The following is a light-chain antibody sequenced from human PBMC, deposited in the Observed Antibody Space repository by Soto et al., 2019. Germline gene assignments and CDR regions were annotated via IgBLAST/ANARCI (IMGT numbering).Light chain of an antibody. CDR3: EQAGSFPIT. V-gene: IGKV1-5*01. CDR1: QSISSW. Sequence: DIQMTQSPSTLSASVGDRVTITCRASQSISSWLAWYQQKPGEAPKLLIYDASALPRGVPSRFSGSGSGTKFTLTISSLQPEDFATYYCEQAGSFPITFGQGTRLEIK. CDR2: DAS. J-gene: IGKJ5*01.